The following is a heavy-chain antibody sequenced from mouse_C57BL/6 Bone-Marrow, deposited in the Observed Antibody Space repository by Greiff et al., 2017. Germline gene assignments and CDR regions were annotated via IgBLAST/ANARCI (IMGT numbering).Heavy chain of an antibody. V-gene: IGHV1-59*01. J-gene: IGHJ3*01. D-gene: IGHD2-3*01. CDR1: GYTFTSYW. Sequence: QVQLQQPGAELVRPGTSVKLSCKASGYTFTSYWMHWVKQRPGQGLEWIGVIDPSDSYTNYNQKFKGKATLTVDTSSSTAYMQLSSLTSEDSAVYCCARGLLGARFAYWGQGTMLTVSA. CDR2: IDPSDSYT. CDR3: ARGLLGARFAY.